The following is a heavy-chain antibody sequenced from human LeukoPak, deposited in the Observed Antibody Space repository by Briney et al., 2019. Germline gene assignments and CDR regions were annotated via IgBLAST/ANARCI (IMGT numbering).Heavy chain of an antibody. J-gene: IGHJ1*01. V-gene: IGHV4-39*01. CDR2: IYYSGST. CDR1: GGSISSSSYY. D-gene: IGHD2-15*01. Sequence: PSETLSLTCTVSGGSISSSSYYWGWIRQPPGKGLEWIGSIYYSGSTYYNPSLKSRVTISVDTSKIQFSLKLSSVTAADTAVYYCAGKLGYCSGGSCYPAHWGQGTLVTVSS. CDR3: AGKLGYCSGGSCYPAH.